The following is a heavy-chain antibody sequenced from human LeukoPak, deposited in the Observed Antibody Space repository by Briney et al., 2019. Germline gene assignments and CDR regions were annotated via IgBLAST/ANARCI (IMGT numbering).Heavy chain of an antibody. J-gene: IGHJ4*02. CDR2: IKDKTEGGTT. V-gene: IGHV3-15*01. CDR3: TTEGAY. Sequence: GGSLRLSCAASGLTFSHARMSWVRQAAGKGLEWIGRIKDKTEGGTTDYAAPVRGRFIISRDDSKDTLFLQMESLKTEDTAVYYCTTEGAYWGQGTLVTVSS. D-gene: IGHD4/OR15-4a*01. CDR1: GLTFSHAR.